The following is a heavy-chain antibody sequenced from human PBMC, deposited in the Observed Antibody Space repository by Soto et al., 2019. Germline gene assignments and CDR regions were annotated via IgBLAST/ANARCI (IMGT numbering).Heavy chain of an antibody. CDR3: TTSRNYDPVVDY. D-gene: IGHD1-7*01. V-gene: IGHV3-49*03. CDR1: GFTFGDYA. Sequence: GGSLRLSCTASGFTFGDYAMSWFRQAPGKGLEWVGFIRSKAYGGTTEYAASVKGRFTISRDDSKSIAYLQMNSLKTEDTAVYYCTTSRNYDPVVDYWGQGTLVTVSS. J-gene: IGHJ4*02. CDR2: IRSKAYGGTT.